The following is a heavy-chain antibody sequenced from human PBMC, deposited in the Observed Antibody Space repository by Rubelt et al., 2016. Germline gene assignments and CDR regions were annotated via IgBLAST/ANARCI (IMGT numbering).Heavy chain of an antibody. CDR2: IIPIFGTA. CDR3: ARLSITIFGVVVYYYGMDV. CDR1: GGTFSSYA. V-gene: IGHV1-69*01. D-gene: IGHD3-3*01. J-gene: IGHJ6*02. Sequence: QVQLVQSGAEVKKPGSSVKVSCKASGGTFSSYAISWVRQAPGQGLEWMGGIIPIFGTANYAQKFQGRVTITADESTSPAYMELSSLRSEDTAVYYCARLSITIFGVVVYYYGMDVWGQGTTVTVSS.